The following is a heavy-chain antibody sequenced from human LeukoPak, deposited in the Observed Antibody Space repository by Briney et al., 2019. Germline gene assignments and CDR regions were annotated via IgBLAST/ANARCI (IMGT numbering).Heavy chain of an antibody. CDR1: GGSVSSSIYY. J-gene: IGHJ4*02. CDR3: ASRNDILTGYVFDF. D-gene: IGHD3-9*01. Sequence: SETLSLTCTVSGGSVSSSIYYWGWIRQPPGKGLEWNGSIYYSGRTSYNPSLKSRVTISVDTSKNQFSLKLTSVTAAEPAVYYCASRNDILTGYVFDFWGQGTLVTVYS. CDR2: IYYSGRT. V-gene: IGHV4-39*01.